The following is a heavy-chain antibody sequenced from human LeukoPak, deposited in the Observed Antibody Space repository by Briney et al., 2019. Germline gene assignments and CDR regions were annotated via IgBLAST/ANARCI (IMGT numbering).Heavy chain of an antibody. V-gene: IGHV3-66*04. CDR3: ARQALWFGELSDFDY. CDR1: GFTVSSNY. J-gene: IGHJ4*02. D-gene: IGHD3-10*01. Sequence: GGSLRLSCAASGFTVSSNYMSWVRQAPGKGLEWASVIYSGGSTYYADSVKGRFTISRDNSKNTLYLQMNSLRAEDTAVYYCARQALWFGELSDFDYWGQGTLVTVSS. CDR2: IYSGGST.